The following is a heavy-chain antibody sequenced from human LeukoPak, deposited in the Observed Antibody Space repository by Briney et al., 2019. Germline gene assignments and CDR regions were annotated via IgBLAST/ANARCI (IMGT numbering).Heavy chain of an antibody. D-gene: IGHD3-10*01. J-gene: IGHJ5*02. Sequence: PSETLSLTCTVSGGSISSYYWSWIRQSPGKGLECIGYIHYTGSTNYNPSLKSRVTISVETSKNQFSLKLKSVTAADTAVYYCARGGYYGSVNDFRFDPWGQGTLVTVSS. CDR3: ARGGYYGSVNDFRFDP. CDR1: GGSISSYY. CDR2: IHYTGST. V-gene: IGHV4-59*01.